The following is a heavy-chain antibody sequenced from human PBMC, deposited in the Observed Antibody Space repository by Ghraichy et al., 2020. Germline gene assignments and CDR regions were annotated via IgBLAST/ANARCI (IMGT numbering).Heavy chain of an antibody. CDR2: IYYSGST. CDR1: GGSISSSSYY. CDR3: ARYSSSRSYYFDY. V-gene: IGHV4-39*01. D-gene: IGHD6-13*01. J-gene: IGHJ4*02. Sequence: SETLSLTCTVSGGSISSSSYYWGWIRQPPGKGLEWIGNIYYSGSTYYNPSLKSRFTISVDTSKNQFSLKLSSVTAADTAMYYCARYSSSRSYYFDYWGQGTLVTVSS.